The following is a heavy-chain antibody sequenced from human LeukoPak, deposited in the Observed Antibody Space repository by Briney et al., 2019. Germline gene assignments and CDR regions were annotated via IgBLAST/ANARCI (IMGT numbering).Heavy chain of an antibody. CDR3: AKDPRGDITGTTFDR. CDR1: GGSITSGRYH. V-gene: IGHV4-31*03. D-gene: IGHD1-20*01. CDR2: VSYSGST. J-gene: IGHJ5*02. Sequence: PSQTLSLTCTLSGGSITSGRYHWTWIRQHPQRGLEWIGYVSYSGSTNYNSSLKSRLTISADTSKNQFYLRLTSVTAADTAVYYWAKDPRGDITGTTFDRWGQGTLVTVSS.